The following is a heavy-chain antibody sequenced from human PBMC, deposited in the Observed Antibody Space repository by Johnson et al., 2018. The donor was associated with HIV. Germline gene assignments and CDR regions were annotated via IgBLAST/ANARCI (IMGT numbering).Heavy chain of an antibody. CDR2: IKSKTDGGTT. V-gene: IGHV3-15*01. J-gene: IGHJ3*02. CDR3: TTESDKEQSVRGDAFDI. D-gene: IGHD6-6*01. Sequence: EVQLVESGGGLVKPGGSLRLSCAASGFTVSNAWMSWVRQAPGKGLEWVGSIKSKTDGGTTDYAAPVKGRFTISRDDSKNTLYLQMNSLKTEDTAVYYCTTESDKEQSVRGDAFDIWGQGTKVTVSS. CDR1: GFTVSNAW.